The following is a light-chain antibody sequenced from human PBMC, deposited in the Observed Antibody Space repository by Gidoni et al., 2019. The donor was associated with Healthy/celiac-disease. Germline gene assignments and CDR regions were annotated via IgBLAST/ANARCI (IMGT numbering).Light chain of an antibody. CDR1: QSVSSSY. CDR3: QQYGSSPPT. J-gene: IGKJ3*01. Sequence: EIVLTQSPGTLSLSPGERATLSCRASQSVSSSYLAWYQQKPGQAPRLLIYGASSRATGIPDRFSGSGSGTDFTLTISRLEPEDFAVYYCQQYGSSPPTFXPXTKVDIK. CDR2: GAS. V-gene: IGKV3-20*01.